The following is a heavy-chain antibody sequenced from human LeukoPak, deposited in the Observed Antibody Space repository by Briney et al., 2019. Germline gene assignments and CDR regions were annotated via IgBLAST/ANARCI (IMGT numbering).Heavy chain of an antibody. V-gene: IGHV3-23*01. Sequence: GGSLRPSCAASGFIFRNYAMSWVRQAPGKGLEWVSAITCSGGTTYYADSVKGRFTISRDNSKNTLYVEMNTLRAEDTAVYYCAKWGDYDILTGYYVSDFWGQGTLVTVSS. J-gene: IGHJ4*02. CDR2: ITCSGGTT. D-gene: IGHD3-9*01. CDR1: GFIFRNYA. CDR3: AKWGDYDILTGYYVSDF.